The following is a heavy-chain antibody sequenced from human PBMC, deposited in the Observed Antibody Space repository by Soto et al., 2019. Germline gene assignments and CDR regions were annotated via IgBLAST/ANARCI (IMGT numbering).Heavy chain of an antibody. CDR1: GYTFTNYV. J-gene: IGHJ5*02. V-gene: IGHV1-18*01. CDR3: ARGPRYCSSTSCFSGVTWFDP. CDR2: ISSYNGNT. D-gene: IGHD2-2*01. Sequence: ASVKVSCKTFGYTFTNYVIHWVRQAPGQGLEWMGWISSYNGNTNYAQKVQGRVTMTTDKSTSTTYMELRSLRSDDTAVYYCARGPRYCSSTSCFSGVTWFDPWGQGTLVTVSS.